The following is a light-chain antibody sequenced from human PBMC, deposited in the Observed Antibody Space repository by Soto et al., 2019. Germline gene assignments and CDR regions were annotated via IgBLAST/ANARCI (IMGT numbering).Light chain of an antibody. CDR3: QQYNSYST. CDR1: QSISSW. CDR2: DAS. V-gene: IGKV1-5*01. J-gene: IGKJ1*01. Sequence: DIQMTQSPSTLSASVGDRVTITCRASQSISSWLAWYQQKPVKARKHLIYDASSLTGGVPSRFSGSGSGSEFTLTISSLQHDDFATYYCQQYNSYSTFGQGTKVEI.